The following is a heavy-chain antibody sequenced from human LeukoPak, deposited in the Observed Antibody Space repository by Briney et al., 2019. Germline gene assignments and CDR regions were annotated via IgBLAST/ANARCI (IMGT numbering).Heavy chain of an antibody. CDR3: ARDPGYSYAFDI. J-gene: IGHJ3*02. V-gene: IGHV1-2*06. CDR1: GYTFTAHY. Sequence: GASVKVSCKASGYTFTAHYMHWVRQAPGQGLEWMGRINPSSGDTEYGQRFQGRATLTRDTSSSTANMELRRLRSDDTAVYYCARDPGYSYAFDIWGQGTVVIVSS. D-gene: IGHD2-21*01. CDR2: INPSSGDT.